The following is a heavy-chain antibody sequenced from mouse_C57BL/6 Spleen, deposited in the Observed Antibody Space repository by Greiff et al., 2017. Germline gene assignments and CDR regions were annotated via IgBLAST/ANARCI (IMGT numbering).Heavy chain of an antibody. CDR2: IDPSDSET. CDR3: ARPTTYSNYVGAMDY. Sequence: QVQLQQPGAELVRPGSSVKLSCKASGYTFTSYWMHWVKQRPIQGLEWIGNIDPSDSETHYNQKFKDKATLTVDKSSSTAYMQLRSLTSEDSAVYYCARPTTYSNYVGAMDYWGQGTSVTVSS. D-gene: IGHD2-5*01. J-gene: IGHJ4*01. CDR1: GYTFTSYW. V-gene: IGHV1-52*01.